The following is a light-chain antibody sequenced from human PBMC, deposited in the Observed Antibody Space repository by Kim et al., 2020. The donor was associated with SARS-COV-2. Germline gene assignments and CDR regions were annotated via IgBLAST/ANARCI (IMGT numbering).Light chain of an antibody. CDR3: QQYGSSPQYS. J-gene: IGKJ2*03. V-gene: IGKV3-20*01. Sequence: SPGERDTLSCRASQSVSSSYLAWYQQKPGQAPRLLIYGASSRATGIPDRFSGSGSGTDFTLTISRLEPEDFAVYYCQQYGSSPQYSFGQGTKLEI. CDR1: QSVSSSY. CDR2: GAS.